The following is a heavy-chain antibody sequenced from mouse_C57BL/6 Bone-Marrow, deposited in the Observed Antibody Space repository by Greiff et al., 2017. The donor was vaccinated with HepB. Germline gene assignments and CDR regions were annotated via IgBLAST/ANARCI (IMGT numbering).Heavy chain of an antibody. CDR3: ARSPLLYYGSSYDYFDY. Sequence: VQLQQSGPGLVQPSQSLSITCTVSGFSLTSYGVHWVRQSPGKGLEWLGVIWSGGSTDYNAAFISRLSISKDNSKSQVFFKMNSLQADDTAIYYCARSPLLYYGSSYDYFDYWGQGTTLTVSS. D-gene: IGHD1-1*01. CDR1: GFSLTSYG. CDR2: IWSGGST. V-gene: IGHV2-2*01. J-gene: IGHJ2*01.